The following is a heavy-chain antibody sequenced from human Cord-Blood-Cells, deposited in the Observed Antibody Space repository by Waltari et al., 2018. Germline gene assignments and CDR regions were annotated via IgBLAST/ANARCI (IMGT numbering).Heavy chain of an antibody. V-gene: IGHV4-34*01. Sequence: QVQLQQWGAGLLKPSETLSLTCAVYGGSFSGYYWCWFRKPPGQGLEWIGEINHSGSTNYNPSLKSRVTISVDTSKNQFSLKLSSVTAADTAVYYCARGEGLTGYYDYWGQGTLVTVSS. J-gene: IGHJ4*02. CDR2: INHSGST. CDR3: ARGEGLTGYYDY. D-gene: IGHD3-9*01. CDR1: GGSFSGYY.